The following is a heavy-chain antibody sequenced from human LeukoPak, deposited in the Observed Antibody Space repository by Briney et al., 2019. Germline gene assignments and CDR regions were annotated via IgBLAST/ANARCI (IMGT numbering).Heavy chain of an antibody. J-gene: IGHJ4*02. CDR3: ARGKVVVAATLFDY. CDR2: ISSSSTTI. V-gene: IGHV3-48*01. Sequence: GGSLKLSCAASGFTFSSYAMSWVRQAPGKGLEWVSYISSSSTTIYYADSVKDRFTISRDNAKNSLYLQMNSLRAEDTAVYYCARGKVVVAATLFDYWGQGTLVTVSS. CDR1: GFTFSSYA. D-gene: IGHD2-15*01.